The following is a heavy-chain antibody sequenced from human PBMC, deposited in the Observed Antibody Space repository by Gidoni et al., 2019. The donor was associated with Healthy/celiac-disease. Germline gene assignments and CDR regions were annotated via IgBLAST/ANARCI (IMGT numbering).Heavy chain of an antibody. CDR3: AKGGRGSGWLSGRYYFDY. CDR1: GFTFSSYA. V-gene: IGHV3-23*01. D-gene: IGHD6-19*01. CDR2: ISGRGGST. J-gene: IGHJ4*02. Sequence: CAASGFTFSSYAMSWVRQAPGKGLAWVSAISGRGGSTYYADSVKGRFTISRDNSKNTLYLQMNSLRAEDTAVYYCAKGGRGSGWLSGRYYFDYWGQGTLVTVSS.